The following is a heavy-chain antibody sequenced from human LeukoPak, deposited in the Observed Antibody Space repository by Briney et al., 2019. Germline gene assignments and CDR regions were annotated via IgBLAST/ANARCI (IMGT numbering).Heavy chain of an antibody. CDR1: GGSLYHVLYH. CDR2: IYYSWST. CDR3: ERDSCDSRTGGY. Sequence: SETLADLLTGFGGSLYHVLYHWSWIRQHPGKGLEWIGYIYYSWSTYYNPSLKSRVTISVDTSKNQFSLKLSSVTAADTAVYYCERDSCDSRTGGYRGQGTLVTVSS. J-gene: IGHJ4*02. V-gene: IGHV4-31*03. D-gene: IGHD2-2*01.